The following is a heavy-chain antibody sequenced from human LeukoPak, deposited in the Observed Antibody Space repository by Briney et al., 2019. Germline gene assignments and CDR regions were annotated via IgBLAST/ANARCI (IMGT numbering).Heavy chain of an antibody. D-gene: IGHD3-22*01. V-gene: IGHV3-48*04. J-gene: IGHJ4*02. CDR3: AREKLSFFDSSGYFDY. CDR1: GFTFSSYS. Sequence: GGSLRLSCAASGFTFSSYSMNWVRQAPGKGLEWVSFISSSGSAIHYADSVRGRFTISRDNAKNSLYLQMSRLRAEDTAVYYCAREKLSFFDSSGYFDYWGQGTLVTVSS. CDR2: ISSSGSAI.